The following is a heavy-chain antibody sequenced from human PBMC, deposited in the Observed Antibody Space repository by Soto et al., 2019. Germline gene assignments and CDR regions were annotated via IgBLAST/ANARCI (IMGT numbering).Heavy chain of an antibody. Sequence: GGSLRLSCAASGFTFSSYDMHWVRQATGNALERVSAIGTAGDTHYPGSVKGRFTISRENAKNSLYLQMNSLRAGDTAVYYCARTYYDFWSGYYDPYGMDVWGQGTTGTV. J-gene: IGHJ6*02. CDR2: IGTAGDT. V-gene: IGHV3-13*01. D-gene: IGHD3-3*01. CDR3: ARTYYDFWSGYYDPYGMDV. CDR1: GFTFSSYD.